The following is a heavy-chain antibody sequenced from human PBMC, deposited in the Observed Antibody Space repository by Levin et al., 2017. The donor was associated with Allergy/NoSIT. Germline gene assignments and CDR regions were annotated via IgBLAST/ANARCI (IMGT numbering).Heavy chain of an antibody. D-gene: IGHD3-22*01. Sequence: SETLSLTCTVSGGSISSSSYYWGWIRQPPGKGLEWIGSIYYSGSTYYNPSLKSRVTISVDTSKNQFSLKLSSVTAADTAVYYCARQKIPRYYYDSSGYYCFDYWGQGTLVTVSS. CDR1: GGSISSSSYY. J-gene: IGHJ4*02. CDR3: ARQKIPRYYYDSSGYYCFDY. V-gene: IGHV4-39*01. CDR2: IYYSGST.